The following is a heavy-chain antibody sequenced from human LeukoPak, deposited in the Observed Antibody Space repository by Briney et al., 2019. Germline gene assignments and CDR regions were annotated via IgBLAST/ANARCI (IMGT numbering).Heavy chain of an antibody. V-gene: IGHV3-23*01. CDR3: AKLPGAGYYDSSKKYFDY. Sequence: PGGSLRLSCAASGFTVSSYAMSWVRQAPAKGREWVSAISGSCCSTYYADSVKVRFTISRDNSKNTLYLQMNTLRGEDTAVYYCAKLPGAGYYDSSKKYFDYWGQGTLVTVSS. D-gene: IGHD3-22*01. J-gene: IGHJ4*02. CDR2: ISGSCCST. CDR1: GFTVSSYA.